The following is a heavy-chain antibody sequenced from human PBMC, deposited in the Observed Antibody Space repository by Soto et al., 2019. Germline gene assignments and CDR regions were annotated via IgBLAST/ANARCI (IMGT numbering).Heavy chain of an antibody. Sequence: QVQLVQSWAEVNKPGSSVKVSCKASGGTFSSYAISWVRQAPGQGLEWMGGIIPIFGTANYAQKFQGRVTITADKSTSTAYMELSSLRSEDTAVYYCAYAAAGTWVFDYWGQGTLVTVSS. CDR3: AYAAAGTWVFDY. V-gene: IGHV1-69*06. J-gene: IGHJ4*02. CDR2: IIPIFGTA. CDR1: GGTFSSYA. D-gene: IGHD6-13*01.